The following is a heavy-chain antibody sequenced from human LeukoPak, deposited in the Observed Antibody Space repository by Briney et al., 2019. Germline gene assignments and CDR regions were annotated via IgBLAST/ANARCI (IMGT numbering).Heavy chain of an antibody. CDR1: GYTFTGYY. V-gene: IGHV1-2*02. J-gene: IGHJ4*02. D-gene: IGHD3-16*01. Sequence: ASVKVSCKASGYTFTGYYMHWVRHAPGQGLEWMGWINPNSGGTNYAQKFQGRVTMTRDTSISTAYMELSRLRSDDTAVYYCARVGGYDYVWGSFRSEYYFDYWGQGTLVTVSS. CDR2: INPNSGGT. CDR3: ARVGGYDYVWGSFRSEYYFDY.